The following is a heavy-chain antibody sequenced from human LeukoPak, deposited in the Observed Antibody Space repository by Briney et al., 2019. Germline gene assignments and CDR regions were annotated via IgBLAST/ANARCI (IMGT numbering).Heavy chain of an antibody. Sequence: GGSLRLSCAASGFTFSSYSMNWVRQAPGKGLEWVSSISSSSSYIYYADSVKGRFTISRDNAKNSLYLQMNSLRAEDTAVYYCARTSRSYWYFDLWGRGTLVTVSS. CDR3: ARTSRSYWYFDL. J-gene: IGHJ2*01. V-gene: IGHV3-21*01. CDR1: GFTFSSYS. CDR2: ISSSSSYI.